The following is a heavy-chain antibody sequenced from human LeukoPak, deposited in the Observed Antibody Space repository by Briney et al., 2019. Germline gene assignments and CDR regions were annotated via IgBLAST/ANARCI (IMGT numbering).Heavy chain of an antibody. CDR1: GFTFSSYG. D-gene: IGHD6-19*01. V-gene: IGHV3-33*01. CDR3: AREGGVVRPDSSGWYVGDYYYYGMDV. CDR2: IWYDGSNK. J-gene: IGHJ6*02. Sequence: PGRSLRLSCAASGFTFSSYGMHWVRQAPGKGLEWVAVIWYDGSNKYYADSVKGRFTISRDNSKNTLYLQMNSLRAEDTAVYYCAREGGVVRPDSSGWYVGDYYYYGMDVWGQGTTVTVSS.